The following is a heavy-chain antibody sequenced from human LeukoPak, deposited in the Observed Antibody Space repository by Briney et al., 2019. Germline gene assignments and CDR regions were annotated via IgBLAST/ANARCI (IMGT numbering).Heavy chain of an antibody. J-gene: IGHJ4*02. CDR2: IYYSGTT. CDR3: ARGVYIAAAQYGY. D-gene: IGHD6-13*01. V-gene: IGHV4-59*01. Sequence: SETLSLTCTVSGGSISSYYWRWIRQPPGKGLEWIGYIYYSGTTNYNPSLKSRVTISVDTSKNQFSLKLSSVTAADTAVYYCARGVYIAAAQYGYWGQGTLVTVSS. CDR1: GGSISSYY.